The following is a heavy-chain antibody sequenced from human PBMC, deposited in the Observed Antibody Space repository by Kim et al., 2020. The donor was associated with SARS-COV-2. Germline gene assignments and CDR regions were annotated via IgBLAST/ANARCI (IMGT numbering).Heavy chain of an antibody. J-gene: IGHJ6*02. CDR1: GGTFSSYA. CDR3: ARDGGSITMVRGYYYYYYGMDV. CDR2: IIPIFGTA. V-gene: IGHV1-69*13. D-gene: IGHD3-10*01. Sequence: SVKVSCKASGGTFSSYAISWVRQAPGQGLEWMGGIIPIFGTANYAQKFQGRVTITADESTSTAYMELSSLRSEDTAVYYCARDGGSITMVRGYYYYYYGMDVWGQGTTVTVSS.